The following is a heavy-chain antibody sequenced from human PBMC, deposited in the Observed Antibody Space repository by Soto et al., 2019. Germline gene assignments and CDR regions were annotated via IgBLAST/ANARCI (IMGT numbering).Heavy chain of an antibody. CDR3: ARALGDILTGYNYYYYYYMDV. CDR1: GGSISGYY. Sequence: TLSLTCTVSGGSISGYYWSWIRQLPGKGLEWIGYIYYSGSTNYNPSLKSRVTISVDTSKNQFSLKLSSVTAADTAVYYCARALGDILTGYNYYYYYYMDVWGKGTTVTVSS. V-gene: IGHV4-59*01. CDR2: IYYSGST. D-gene: IGHD3-9*01. J-gene: IGHJ6*03.